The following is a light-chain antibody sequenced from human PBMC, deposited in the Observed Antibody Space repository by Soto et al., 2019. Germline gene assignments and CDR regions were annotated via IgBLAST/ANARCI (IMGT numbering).Light chain of an antibody. CDR2: SNN. CDR1: NSNIGSNT. Sequence: QSVLTQPPSASGTPGQRVTISCSGSNSNIGSNTVNWYQHLPGTAPKLLIHSNNQRPSGVPDRFSGSKSGTSASPAISGLQSEDDADYYCAAWDDSLNGYYVFGTGTKVTVL. J-gene: IGLJ1*01. CDR3: AAWDDSLNGYYV. V-gene: IGLV1-44*01.